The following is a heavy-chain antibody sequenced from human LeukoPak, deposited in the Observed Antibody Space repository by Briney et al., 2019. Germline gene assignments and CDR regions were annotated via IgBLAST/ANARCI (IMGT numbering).Heavy chain of an antibody. J-gene: IGHJ4*02. V-gene: IGHV1-46*01. CDR2: INPSGGST. CDR3: ARAGHYDILTGYRTYYFDY. CDR1: GCTFTSYY. D-gene: IGHD3-9*01. Sequence: ASVKVSCKASGCTFTSYYMHWVRQAPGQGLEWMGIINPSGGSTSYAQKFQGRVTMTRDTSTSTVYMELSSLRSEDTAVYYCARAGHYDILTGYRTYYFDYWGQGTLVTVSS.